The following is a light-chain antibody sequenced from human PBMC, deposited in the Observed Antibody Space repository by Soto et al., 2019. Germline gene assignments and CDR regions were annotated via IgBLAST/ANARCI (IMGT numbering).Light chain of an antibody. CDR3: LQYFSTPRT. V-gene: IGKV4-1*01. CDR1: HSLFFGSNNKNF. J-gene: IGKJ1*01. CDR2: WSS. Sequence: DVVVTQSPDSLAVSLGERATINCRSSHSLFFGSNNKNFLSWYQQKPGHPPKLLITWSSTRESGVPDRFTGSGSGTDFSLTITNLQAEDVAVYYCLQYFSTPRTFGQGTKVELK.